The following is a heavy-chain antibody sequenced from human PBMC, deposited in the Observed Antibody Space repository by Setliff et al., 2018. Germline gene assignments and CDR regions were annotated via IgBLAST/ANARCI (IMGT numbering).Heavy chain of an antibody. V-gene: IGHV3-49*04. D-gene: IGHD3-3*01. CDR3: TREASVDFWSGYPYYYYMDV. CDR2: IRSKAYGGTT. J-gene: IGHJ6*03. CDR1: GFTFGDYA. Sequence: PGESLKISCTASGFTFGDYAMSWVRQAPGKGLEWVGFIRSKAYGGTTEYAASVKGRFTISRDDPKSIAYLQMNSLKTEDTAVYYCTREASVDFWSGYPYYYYMDVWGKGTTVTVSS.